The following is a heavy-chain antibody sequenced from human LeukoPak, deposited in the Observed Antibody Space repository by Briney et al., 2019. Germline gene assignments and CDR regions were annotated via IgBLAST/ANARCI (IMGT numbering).Heavy chain of an antibody. D-gene: IGHD3-22*01. Sequence: ASVKVSCKASGYTFISYDINWVRQATGQGLEWMGWMNPNSGNTGYAQKFQGRVTMTRNTSISTAYMELSSLRSEDTAVYYCARGGLDYYDSSGYYPQDAFDIWGQGTMVTVSS. CDR1: GYTFISYD. V-gene: IGHV1-8*01. J-gene: IGHJ3*02. CDR3: ARGGLDYYDSSGYYPQDAFDI. CDR2: MNPNSGNT.